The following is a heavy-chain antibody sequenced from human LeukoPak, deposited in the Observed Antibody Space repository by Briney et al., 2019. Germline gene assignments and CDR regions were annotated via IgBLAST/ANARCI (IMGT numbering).Heavy chain of an antibody. J-gene: IGHJ4*02. CDR1: GFTFTSYA. V-gene: IGHV4-39*01. CDR3: VRGSTLRHYQY. Sequence: GSLRLSCAASGFTFTSYAMSWVRQAPGKGLEWIGSIYYSGSTYYNPSLKSRVTVSVDTSKNQFSLKLSSVTAADTAVYYCVRGSTLRHYQYWGQGTLVTVSS. D-gene: IGHD3-16*01. CDR2: IYYSGST.